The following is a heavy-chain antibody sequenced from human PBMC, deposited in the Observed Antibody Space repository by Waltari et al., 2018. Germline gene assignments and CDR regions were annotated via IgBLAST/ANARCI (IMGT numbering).Heavy chain of an antibody. J-gene: IGHJ4*02. Sequence: QVKLVQSGAEVKKPGASVRVSCEGSGCTFTKYNIHWVRQAPGQGLEWMGRINPKSGDANYTQPFQGRVIMTRDTSINTAYLEVTGLTSDDTAIFYCATANILGIGTFDYWGQGTLVSVSS. CDR1: GCTFTKYN. CDR3: ATANILGIGTFDY. CDR2: INPKSGDA. V-gene: IGHV1-2*06. D-gene: IGHD1-1*01.